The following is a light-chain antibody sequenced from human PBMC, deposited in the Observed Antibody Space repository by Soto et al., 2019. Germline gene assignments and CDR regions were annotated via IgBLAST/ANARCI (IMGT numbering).Light chain of an antibody. J-gene: IGLJ2*01. CDR2: TNN. Sequence: QSVLTQPPSASGTPGQRVTISCSGSNSNIGSNIVSWYQHLPGTAPKLLIYTNNHRPSGVSDRFSGSKSDTSASLAISGLQSEDEADYYCTSWDDSLNGVVFGGGTKLTVL. V-gene: IGLV1-44*01. CDR1: NSNIGSNI. CDR3: TSWDDSLNGVV.